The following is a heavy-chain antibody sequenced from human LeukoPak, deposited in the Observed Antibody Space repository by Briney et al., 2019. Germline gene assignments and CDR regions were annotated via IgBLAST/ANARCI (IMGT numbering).Heavy chain of an antibody. D-gene: IGHD3-22*01. CDR3: AGEDHYYDSSGYYYGGEDY. V-gene: IGHV4-4*07. CDR2: IYTRGST. J-gene: IGHJ4*02. CDR1: GGSISSYY. Sequence: SETLSLTCTVSGGSISSYYWSWIRQPAGKGLEWIGRIYTRGSTNYNPSLKSRVTMSADTSKNQFSLKLSSVTAGDTAVYYCAGEDHYYDSSGYYYGGEDYWGQGTLVTVSS.